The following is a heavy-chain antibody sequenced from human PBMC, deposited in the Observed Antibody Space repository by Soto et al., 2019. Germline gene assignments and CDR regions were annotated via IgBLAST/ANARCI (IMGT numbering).Heavy chain of an antibody. Sequence: QVHLVESGGGVVQPGRSLRLSCAASGFTFTSYGMHWVRQAPGKGLEWVAVISYAGSNKYYADSVKGRFTISRDNSKNXLYXQMNSLRAEDTAVYYCARDNCISTSCYRLYNWFDPWGQGTLVTVSS. CDR1: GFTFTSYG. D-gene: IGHD2-2*01. V-gene: IGHV3-30*03. CDR2: ISYAGSNK. CDR3: ARDNCISTSCYRLYNWFDP. J-gene: IGHJ5*02.